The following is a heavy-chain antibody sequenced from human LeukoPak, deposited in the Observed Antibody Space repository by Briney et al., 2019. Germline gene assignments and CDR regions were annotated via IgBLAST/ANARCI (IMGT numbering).Heavy chain of an antibody. J-gene: IGHJ4*02. D-gene: IGHD6-6*01. CDR3: AREPTQPQRGLVRDY. Sequence: PSETLSLTCTVSGGSISSYYWSWIRQPAGKGLEWIGRIYTSGSTNYNPSLKSRVNMSVDTSKNQFSLKLSSVTAADTAVYYCAREPTQPQRGLVRDYWGQGTLVTVSS. CDR1: GGSISSYY. CDR2: IYTSGST. V-gene: IGHV4-4*07.